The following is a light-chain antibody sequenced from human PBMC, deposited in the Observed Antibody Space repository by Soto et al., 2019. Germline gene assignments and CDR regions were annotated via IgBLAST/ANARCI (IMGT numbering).Light chain of an antibody. Sequence: IRMTHSPSSLSASVGYRVTITCRASQSISSYLNWYQQKPGKAPKLLIYAASSLQSGVPSRFSGSGSGTDFTLTISSLQPEDFATYYCQQSYSTPPTFGQGTKVDIK. J-gene: IGKJ1*01. CDR1: QSISSY. V-gene: IGKV1-39*01. CDR2: AAS. CDR3: QQSYSTPPT.